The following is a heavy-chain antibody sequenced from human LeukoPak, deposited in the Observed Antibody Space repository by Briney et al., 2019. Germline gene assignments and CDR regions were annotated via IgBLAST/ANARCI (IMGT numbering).Heavy chain of an antibody. CDR1: GFTFSDYY. D-gene: IGHD3-10*01. V-gene: IGHV3-11*06. Sequence: GGSLRLSCAASGFTFSDYYMSWIRQAPGKGLEWVSHIDRSTDTTDYADSVKGRFIISRDNAKNSLYLQMNSLRAEDTAVYYCARGFILLWFAYYFDYWGQGTLVTVSS. CDR3: ARGFILLWFAYYFDY. J-gene: IGHJ4*02. CDR2: IDRSTDTT.